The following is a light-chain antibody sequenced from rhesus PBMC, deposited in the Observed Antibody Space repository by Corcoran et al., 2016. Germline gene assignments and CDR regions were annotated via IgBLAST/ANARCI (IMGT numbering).Light chain of an antibody. CDR1: QGISTY. V-gene: IGKV1-43*01. Sequence: DIQMTQSPSSLSASVGDRVTITCRASQGISTYLNWYQQKLGKVLKRLIYGASSLESGVPSRFSGSGSGTDFTTTISSLQPEDFATYYCLQYNSNPYSFGQGTKVEIK. CDR3: LQYNSNPYS. CDR2: GAS. J-gene: IGKJ2*01.